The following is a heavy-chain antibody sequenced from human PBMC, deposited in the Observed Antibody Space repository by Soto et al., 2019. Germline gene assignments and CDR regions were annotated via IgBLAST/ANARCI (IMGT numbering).Heavy chain of an antibody. Sequence: LRLSCAASGFTFSSYGMHWVRQAPGKGLEWVAVISYDGSNKYYADSVKGRFTISRDNSKNTLYLQMNSLRAEDTAVYYCAKDYEGDGGLRWFGELLLYPTFEYWGQGTLVTVSS. D-gene: IGHD3-10*01. CDR3: AKDYEGDGGLRWFGELLLYPTFEY. CDR2: ISYDGSNK. CDR1: GFTFSSYG. J-gene: IGHJ4*02. V-gene: IGHV3-30*18.